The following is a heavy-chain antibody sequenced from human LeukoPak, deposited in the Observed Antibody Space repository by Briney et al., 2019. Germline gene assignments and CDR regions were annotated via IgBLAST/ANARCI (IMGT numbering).Heavy chain of an antibody. CDR1: GFTFSSYA. CDR2: VNHSGST. CDR3: ARGRWYYYGSGNFVLDY. Sequence: PGGSLRLSCAASGFTFSSYAMSWVRQPPGKGREWIGEVNHSGSTNYNPSLKSRVTISVDTSKNQFSLKLSSVTAADTAVYYCARGRWYYYGSGNFVLDYWGQGTLVTVSS. J-gene: IGHJ4*02. V-gene: IGHV4-34*01. D-gene: IGHD3-10*01.